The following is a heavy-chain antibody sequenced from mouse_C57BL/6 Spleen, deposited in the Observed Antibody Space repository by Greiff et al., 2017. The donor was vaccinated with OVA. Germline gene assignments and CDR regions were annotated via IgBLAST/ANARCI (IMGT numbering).Heavy chain of an antibody. D-gene: IGHD6-2*01. V-gene: IGHV1-15*01. J-gene: IGHJ1*03. CDR1: GYTFTDYE. CDR3: TRSPSLYFDV. Sequence: QVQLQQSGAELVRPGASVTLSCKASGYTFTDYEMHWVKQTPVHGLEWIGAIDPETGGTAYNQKFKGKAILTADKSSSTAYMELRSLTSEDSAVYYCTRSPSLYFDVWGTGTTVTVSS. CDR2: IDPETGGT.